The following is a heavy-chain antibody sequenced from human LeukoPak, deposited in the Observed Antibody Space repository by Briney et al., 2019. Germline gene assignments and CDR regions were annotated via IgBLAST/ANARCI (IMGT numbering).Heavy chain of an antibody. V-gene: IGHV4-59*01. CDR1: GGSISMYY. Sequence: SETLSLTCTVSGGSISMYYWSWIRQPPGKGLERIWHIYYSGSATYNPSLKSRVTIAVDTTKNQTSLMLSSVACAHTAGYYCATGRSIAARAGYDYYYYMDVWGKGTRVTVSS. CDR2: IYYSGSA. D-gene: IGHD6-6*01. J-gene: IGHJ6*03. CDR3: ATGRSIAARAGYDYYYYMDV.